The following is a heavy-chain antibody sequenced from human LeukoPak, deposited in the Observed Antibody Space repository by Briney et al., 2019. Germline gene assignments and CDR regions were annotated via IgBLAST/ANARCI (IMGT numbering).Heavy chain of an antibody. CDR3: ATNTFYYDGGGYRPHY. V-gene: IGHV1-69*13. CDR2: VIPIYGTA. J-gene: IGHJ4*02. CDR1: GGTFNSYA. D-gene: IGHD3-22*01. Sequence: SVKVSCKASGGTFNSYAISWVRQAPGQGLEWMGGVIPIYGTADYTQKFQGRVTITADESTSTAYVELSGLRSEDTAVYYCATNTFYYDGGGYRPHYWGQGTLVTVSS.